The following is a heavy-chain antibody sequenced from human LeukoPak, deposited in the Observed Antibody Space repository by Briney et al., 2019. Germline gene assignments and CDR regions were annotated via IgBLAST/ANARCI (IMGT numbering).Heavy chain of an antibody. J-gene: IGHJ5*02. CDR1: GYTFTSYG. D-gene: IGHD3-10*01. CDR3: ARVELRWSGQLLFGKKNWLDP. CDR2: ISAYNGNT. V-gene: IGHV1-18*01. Sequence: ASVKVSCKASGYTFTSYGIIWVRQAPGQGLEYMGWISAYNGNTHYARKFQGRVTMSTDTATSTAYMELRSLTSDDTAVYYCARVELRWSGQLLFGKKNWLDPWGQGTLVTVSS.